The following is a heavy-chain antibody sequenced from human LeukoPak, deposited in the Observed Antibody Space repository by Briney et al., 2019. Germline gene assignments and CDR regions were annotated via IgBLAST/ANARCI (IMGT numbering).Heavy chain of an antibody. J-gene: IGHJ4*02. D-gene: IGHD6-13*01. CDR1: GGSISSYY. V-gene: IGHV4-4*07. CDR3: ARDFGYSSSWYASYFDY. Sequence: PSETLSLTCIVSGGSISSYYWSWIRQPAGKGLEWIGRIYTSGSTNYNPSLKSRVTMSVDTSKNQFSLKLSSVTAADTAVYYCARDFGYSSSWYASYFDYWGQGTLVTVSS. CDR2: IYTSGST.